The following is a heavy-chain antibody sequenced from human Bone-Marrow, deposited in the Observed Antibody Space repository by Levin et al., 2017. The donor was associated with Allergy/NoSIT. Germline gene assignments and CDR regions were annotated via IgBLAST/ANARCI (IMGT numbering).Heavy chain of an antibody. J-gene: IGHJ4*02. Sequence: SLKISCAASGFTFDDYAMHWVRQIPGKGLEWVSGITWNSAKIAYGDSFKGRFTISRDNAKNPLDLQMNSLRPEDTALYYCAKDIASGYFLAFDYWGQGALVTVSS. CDR2: ITWNSAKI. V-gene: IGHV3-9*01. CDR1: GFTFDDYA. CDR3: AKDIASGYFLAFDY. D-gene: IGHD5-12*01.